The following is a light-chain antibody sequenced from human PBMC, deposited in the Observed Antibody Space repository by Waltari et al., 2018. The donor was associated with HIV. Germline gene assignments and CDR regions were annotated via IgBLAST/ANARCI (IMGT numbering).Light chain of an antibody. CDR1: IDIVTSSHH. Sequence: QAVVTQAPSLTVSPGETVTLTCGPTIDIVTSSHHPYWFQKKPGQAPRTLISDTSHMNSWTPARFSGALFGGKAALTLSGAQPEDEAEYYCLLSFGGGHVAFGGGTKLTVL. V-gene: IGLV7-46*01. CDR2: DTS. CDR3: LLSFGGGHVA. J-gene: IGLJ2*01.